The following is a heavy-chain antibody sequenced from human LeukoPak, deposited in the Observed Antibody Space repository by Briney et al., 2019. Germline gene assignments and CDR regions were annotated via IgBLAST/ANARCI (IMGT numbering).Heavy chain of an antibody. Sequence: PSETLSLTCTVSGGSVSSGSYYWSWIRQPPGKGLEWIGYIYYSGSTNYNPSLKSRVTISVDTSKNQFSLKLSSVTAADTAAYYCARDFAGPRNWFDPWGQGTLVTVSS. CDR3: ARDFAGPRNWFDP. D-gene: IGHD6-13*01. J-gene: IGHJ5*02. CDR2: IYYSGST. CDR1: GGSVSSGSYY. V-gene: IGHV4-61*01.